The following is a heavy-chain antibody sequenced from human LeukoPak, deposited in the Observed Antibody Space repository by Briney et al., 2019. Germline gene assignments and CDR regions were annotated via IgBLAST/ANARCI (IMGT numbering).Heavy chain of an antibody. CDR1: GFSLSTSGVG. CDR2: VYWDDDK. V-gene: IGHV2-5*02. CDR3: ARASDNSSSWPKTFDY. Sequence: ESGPTLVKPTQTLTLTCTFSGFSLSTSGVGVGWIRQPPGKALEWLALVYWDDDKRYSPSLKSRLTITKDTSKNQVVLTMTNMDPVDTAIYYCARASDNSSSWPKTFDYWGQGTLVTVSS. J-gene: IGHJ4*02. D-gene: IGHD6-13*01.